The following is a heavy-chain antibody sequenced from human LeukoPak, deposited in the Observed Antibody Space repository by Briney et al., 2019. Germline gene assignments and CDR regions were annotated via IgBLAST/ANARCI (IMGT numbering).Heavy chain of an antibody. CDR3: ASSYYYDSSGYYYFDY. CDR1: GFTFSDYY. Sequence: KPGGSLRLSCAASGFTFSDYYMSWIRQAPGKGLEWVSYISSSGSTIYYADSVKGRFTISRDNAKNSLYLQMNSLRAEDTAVYYCASSYYYDSSGYYYFDYWGQGTLVTVSS. CDR2: ISSSGSTI. V-gene: IGHV3-11*01. J-gene: IGHJ4*02. D-gene: IGHD3-22*01.